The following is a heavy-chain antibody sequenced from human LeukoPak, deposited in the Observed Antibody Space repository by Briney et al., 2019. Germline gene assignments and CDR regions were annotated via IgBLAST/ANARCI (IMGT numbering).Heavy chain of an antibody. CDR2: ISAYNGNT. D-gene: IGHD3-22*01. V-gene: IGHV1-18*01. J-gene: IGHJ4*02. CDR3: ARARPTYYYDSRGYLLDY. Sequence: ASVKVSCKASGYTFTSYGMSWARQAPGQGLEWMGWISAYNGNTNYAQKLQGRVTMTTATSTSTAYMELRSLRSDDTAVYYCARARPTYYYDSRGYLLDYWGQGTLVTVSS. CDR1: GYTFTSYG.